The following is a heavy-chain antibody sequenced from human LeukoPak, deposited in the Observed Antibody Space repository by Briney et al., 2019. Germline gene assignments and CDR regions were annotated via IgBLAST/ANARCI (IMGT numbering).Heavy chain of an antibody. CDR1: GFTFSDYY. Sequence: GGSLRLSCAASGFTFSDYYMSWICEAPGKGLEWVSYISSSGSTIYYADSVKGRFTISRDNAKNSLYLQMNSLRAEDTAVYYCARGPRGRLGELSLYHFDYWGQGTLVTVSS. CDR2: ISSSGSTI. V-gene: IGHV3-11*01. CDR3: ARGPRGRLGELSLYHFDY. J-gene: IGHJ4*02. D-gene: IGHD3-16*02.